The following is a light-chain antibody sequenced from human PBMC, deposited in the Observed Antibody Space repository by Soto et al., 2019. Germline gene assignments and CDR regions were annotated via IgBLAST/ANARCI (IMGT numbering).Light chain of an antibody. CDR1: QSLLHITGETF. J-gene: IGKJ1*01. CDR2: GAS. Sequence: DVVMTQTPLSLSVAPGQPASISCKSSQSLLHITGETFLFWYLQKPGQSPRLLIYGASTRATGIPARFSGSGSGTEFTLTISSLQSEDFAVYYCQQYDKWPPTFGQGTKVDIK. V-gene: IGKV2-29*01. CDR3: QQYDKWPPT.